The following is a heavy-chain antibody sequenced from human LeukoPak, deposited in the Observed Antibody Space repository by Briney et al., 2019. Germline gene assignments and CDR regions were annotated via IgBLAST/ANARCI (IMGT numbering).Heavy chain of an antibody. Sequence: SETLSLTCAVSTDSISSNWWSWVRQPPGKGLEWIGEVHKSGSTNYYPSLQSRVTISIDKSKNQIALELTSVTAADTAVYYCAKEIVGAPTPGAYWGQGILVTVSS. CDR1: TDSISSNW. CDR3: AKEIVGAPTPGAY. J-gene: IGHJ4*02. CDR2: VHKSGST. V-gene: IGHV4-4*02. D-gene: IGHD1-26*01.